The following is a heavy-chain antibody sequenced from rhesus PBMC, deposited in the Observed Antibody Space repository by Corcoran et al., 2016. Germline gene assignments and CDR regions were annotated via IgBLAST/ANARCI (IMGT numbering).Heavy chain of an antibody. CDR3: ARVAGSGSYWNY. Sequence: QVQLQESGPGLVKPSETLSLTCAVSGGSIRSHYWSWIRQPPGKGLGWIGRISGCGGSPHYNPSLKSRVTISTDTSKNQFSLKLSSVTAADTAVYYCARVAGSGSYWNYWGQGVLVTVSS. CDR1: GGSIRSHY. D-gene: IGHD1-44*02. CDR2: ISGCGGSP. V-gene: IGHV4-160*01. J-gene: IGHJ4*01.